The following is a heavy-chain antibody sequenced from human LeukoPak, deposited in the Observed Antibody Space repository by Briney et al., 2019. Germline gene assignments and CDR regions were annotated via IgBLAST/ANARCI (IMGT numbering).Heavy chain of an antibody. Sequence: PGRSLRLSCAASGFTFSSYGMHWVRQAPGKGLEWVAVISYDGSNKYYADSVKGRFTISRDNSKNTLYLEMNSLRAEDTAVYYCAKDPSYCSGGRRYGHAPGYWGQGTLVTDSS. J-gene: IGHJ4*02. CDR2: ISYDGSNK. CDR1: GFTFSSYG. CDR3: AKDPSYCSGGRRYGHAPGY. V-gene: IGHV3-30*18. D-gene: IGHD2-15*01.